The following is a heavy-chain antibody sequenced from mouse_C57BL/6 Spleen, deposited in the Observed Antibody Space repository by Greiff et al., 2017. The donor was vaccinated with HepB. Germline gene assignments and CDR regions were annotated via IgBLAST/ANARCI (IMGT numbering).Heavy chain of an antibody. D-gene: IGHD2-4*01. CDR3: ASRRAYDYDGFAY. CDR1: GFTFSDYG. J-gene: IGHJ3*01. Sequence: EVKLVESGGGLVKPGGSLKLSCAASGFTFSDYGMHWVRQAPEKGLAWVAYISSGSSTIYYADTVKGRFTISRDNAKNTLFLQMTSLRSEDTAMYYCASRRAYDYDGFAYWGQGTLVTVSA. CDR2: ISSGSSTI. V-gene: IGHV5-17*01.